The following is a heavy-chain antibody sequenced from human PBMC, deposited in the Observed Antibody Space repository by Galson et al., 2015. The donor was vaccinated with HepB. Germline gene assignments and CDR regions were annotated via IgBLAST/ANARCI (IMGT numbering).Heavy chain of an antibody. J-gene: IGHJ4*02. V-gene: IGHV3-20*04. Sequence: SLRLSCAASGFTFDDYGMSWVRQAPGKGLEWVSGINWNGGSTGYADSVKGRFTISRDNAKNSLYLQMNSLRAEDTALYYCARVGGDTAMGPGVYWGQGTLVTVSS. D-gene: IGHD5-18*01. CDR2: INWNGGST. CDR1: GFTFDDYG. CDR3: ARVGGDTAMGPGVY.